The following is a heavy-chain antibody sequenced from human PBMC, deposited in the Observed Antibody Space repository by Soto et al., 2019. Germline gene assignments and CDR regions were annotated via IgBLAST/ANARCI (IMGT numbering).Heavy chain of an antibody. CDR2: ISSSSGTT. CDR3: SKVFCEVKGFFDY. J-gene: IGHJ4*02. CDR1: GFTFSSYS. V-gene: IGHV3-48*01. D-gene: IGHD2-21*01. Sequence: PGGSLRLSCAASGFTFSSYSMNWVRQAPGKGLEWVSYISSSSGTTYYADSVKGRFTISRDNSKSTLSLQMNSLRAEDTAVYHCSKVFCEVKGFFDYWGQGPLVTVS.